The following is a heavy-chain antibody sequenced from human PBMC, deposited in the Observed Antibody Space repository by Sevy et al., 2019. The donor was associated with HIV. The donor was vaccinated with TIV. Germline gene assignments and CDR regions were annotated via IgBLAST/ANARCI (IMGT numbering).Heavy chain of an antibody. V-gene: IGHV3-7*01. D-gene: IGHD3-16*01. CDR3: SHETFGRFES. CDR1: GFTFSANW. J-gene: IGHJ4*02. Sequence: GGSLRLSCAASGFTFSANWMNWVRQAPGKGLEWVANIKAVGSDKHFVDSVEGRFTISRDNAKNLLFLQMNSLRVEDTAVYYGSHETFGRFESWGQGTLVTVSS. CDR2: IKAVGSDK.